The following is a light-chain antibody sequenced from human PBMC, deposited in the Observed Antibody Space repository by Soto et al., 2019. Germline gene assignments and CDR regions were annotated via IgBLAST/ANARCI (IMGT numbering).Light chain of an antibody. V-gene: IGKV3-15*01. CDR1: QGVTTN. CDR3: QQYNNWPFS. CDR2: DVS. J-gene: IGKJ5*01. Sequence: EIVMTQSPGTLSVSPGKRATLSCRAGQGVTTNFAWYQQKSGQSPRLLIYDVSIRATGVPARFSGTGSETDFTLTISGLQSEDSAVYFCQQYNNWPFSFGQGTRLEIK.